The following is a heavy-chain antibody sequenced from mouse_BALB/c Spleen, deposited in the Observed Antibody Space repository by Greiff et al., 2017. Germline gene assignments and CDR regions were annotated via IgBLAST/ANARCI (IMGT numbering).Heavy chain of an antibody. D-gene: IGHD1-1*01. J-gene: IGHJ1*01. CDR2: IWSGGST. CDR1: GFSLTSYG. Sequence: VKLVESGPGLVQPSQSLSITCTVSGFSLTSYGVHWVRQSPGKGLEWLGVIWSGGSTDYNAAFISRLSISKDNSKSQVFFKMNSLQANDTAIYYCARNWPLGSRDWYFDVWGAGTTVTVSS. CDR3: ARNWPLGSRDWYFDV. V-gene: IGHV2-2*02.